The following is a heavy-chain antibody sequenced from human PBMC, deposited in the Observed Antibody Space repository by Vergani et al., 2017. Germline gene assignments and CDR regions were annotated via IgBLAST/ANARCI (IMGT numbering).Heavy chain of an antibody. J-gene: IGHJ6*02. D-gene: IGHD3-10*01. CDR3: ARDPPHDYYGSARYGMDV. CDR1: GFTVSSNY. CDR2: IYSGGST. Sequence: EVQLVESGGGLVQPGGSLRLSCAASGFTVSSNYMSWVRQAPGKGLEWVSVIYSGGSTYYADSVKGRFTISRDNSKNTLYLQMNSLRAEDTAVYYCARDPPHDYYGSARYGMDVWGQGTTVTVSS. V-gene: IGHV3-66*02.